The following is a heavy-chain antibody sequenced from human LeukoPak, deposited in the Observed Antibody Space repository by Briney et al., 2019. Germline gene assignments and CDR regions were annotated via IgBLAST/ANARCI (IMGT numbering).Heavy chain of an antibody. CDR3: AKGYGWEASYYYYYMDV. CDR2: ISGSGSTI. V-gene: IGHV3-11*04. CDR1: GFTFSDYY. Sequence: PGGSLRLSCAASGFTFSDYYMSWIRQAPGKGLEWVSYISGSGSTIYHADSVKGRFTISRDNSKNTLYLQMNSLRAEDTAVYYCAKGYGWEASYYYYYMDVWGKGTTVTISS. D-gene: IGHD1-26*01. J-gene: IGHJ6*03.